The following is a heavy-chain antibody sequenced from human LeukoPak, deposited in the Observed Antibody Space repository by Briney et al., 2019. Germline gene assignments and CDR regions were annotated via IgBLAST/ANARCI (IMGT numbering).Heavy chain of an antibody. Sequence: GGSLRLSCAASGITFSSYSMNWVRQAPGKGLEWVSSISSSSSYIYYADSVKGRFTISRDNAKNSLYLQMNSLRAEDTAVYYCAREIYFYYMDVWGKGTTVTVSS. CDR1: GITFSSYS. V-gene: IGHV3-21*01. J-gene: IGHJ6*03. CDR2: ISSSSSYI. CDR3: AREIYFYYMDV.